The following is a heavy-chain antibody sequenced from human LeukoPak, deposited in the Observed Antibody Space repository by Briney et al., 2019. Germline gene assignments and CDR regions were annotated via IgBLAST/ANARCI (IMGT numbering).Heavy chain of an antibody. CDR3: ARGSSASN. CDR2: IKQDGSEK. CDR1: GFPFISYW. Sequence: GGAPRLSSAASGFPFISYWVTRGRPAPGEGLEWVANIKQDGSEKYYVDSVKGRFTISRDNAKNSLYLQMNSLRAEDSAMYYCARGSSASNWGQGTLVTVSS. V-gene: IGHV3-7*05. J-gene: IGHJ4*02. D-gene: IGHD6-13*01.